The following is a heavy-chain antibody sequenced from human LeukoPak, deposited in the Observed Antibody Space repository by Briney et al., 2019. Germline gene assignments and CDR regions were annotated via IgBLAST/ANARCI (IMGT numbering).Heavy chain of an antibody. J-gene: IGHJ4*02. CDR1: GFTFSSYS. CDR2: IYYSGST. Sequence: GSLRLSCAASGFTFSSYSMNWVRQAPGKGLEWIGYIYYSGSTNYNPSLKSRVTISVDTSKNQFSLKLSSVTAADTAVYYCARGDYDILTRNEYFDYWGQGTLVTVSS. D-gene: IGHD3-9*01. V-gene: IGHV4-59*01. CDR3: ARGDYDILTRNEYFDY.